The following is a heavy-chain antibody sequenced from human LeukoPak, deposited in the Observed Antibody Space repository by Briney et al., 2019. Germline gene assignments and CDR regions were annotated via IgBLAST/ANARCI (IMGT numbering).Heavy chain of an antibody. Sequence: GGSLRLSCVASGFTFENYWMHWVRQAPGKGPEWVANIKQDGSLEHYMDSVKGRFTISRDNAKNSLILEMDSLRAEDTAVYYCARWTGVIDSWGQGTLVTVSS. CDR2: IKQDGSLE. CDR1: GFTFENYW. CDR3: ARWTGVIDS. D-gene: IGHD2-21*01. J-gene: IGHJ4*02. V-gene: IGHV3-7*01.